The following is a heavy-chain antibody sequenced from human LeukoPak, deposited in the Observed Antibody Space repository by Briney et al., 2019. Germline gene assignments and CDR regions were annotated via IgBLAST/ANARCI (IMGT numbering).Heavy chain of an antibody. D-gene: IGHD2-21*02. V-gene: IGHV4-34*01. CDR2: INHSGST. CDR1: GGSFSGYY. Sequence: SETLSLTCAVYGGSFSGYYWSWIRQAPGKGLEWIGEINHSGSTNYNPSLKSRVTISVDTSKNQFSLKLSSVTAADTAVYYCARVSVVVTAIIDYWGQGTLVTVS. J-gene: IGHJ4*02. CDR3: ARVSVVVTAIIDY.